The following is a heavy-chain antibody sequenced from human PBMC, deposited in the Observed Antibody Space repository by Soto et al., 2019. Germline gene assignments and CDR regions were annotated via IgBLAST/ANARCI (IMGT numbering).Heavy chain of an antibody. Sequence: PGGSLRLSCAASGFTFDDYAMHWVRQAPGKGLECVSGISWNSGSIGYADSVKGRFTISRDNAKNSLYLQMNSLRAEDTAVYYCARDVEMATITFDYWGQGTLVTVHS. CDR3: ARDVEMATITFDY. CDR2: ISWNSGSI. V-gene: IGHV3-9*01. CDR1: GFTFDDYA. J-gene: IGHJ4*02. D-gene: IGHD5-12*01.